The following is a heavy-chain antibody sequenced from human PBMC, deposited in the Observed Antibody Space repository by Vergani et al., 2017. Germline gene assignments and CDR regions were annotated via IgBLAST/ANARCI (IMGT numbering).Heavy chain of an antibody. Sequence: VQLVESGGGVVQPGRSLRLSCVMSGFTVTNYAIFWVRQAPGKGLEWVSTISSDGGSTYYADSVKGRFTISRDNSKNTLSLQMNSLTAEDTAIYYCAGPQGTSAYYYGGFDYWGQGILVTVSS. CDR1: GFTVTNYA. J-gene: IGHJ4*02. CDR2: ISSDGGST. CDR3: AGPQGTSAYYYGGFDY. D-gene: IGHD3-22*01. V-gene: IGHV3-23*04.